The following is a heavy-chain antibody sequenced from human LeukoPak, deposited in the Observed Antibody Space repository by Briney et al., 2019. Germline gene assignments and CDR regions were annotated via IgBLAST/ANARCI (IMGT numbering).Heavy chain of an antibody. Sequence: PGGSLRLSCAASGFTFSAFEMHWVRQAPGKGLEWISYISTSGSTIFYADPVKGRFAISRDNAKNSLDLQMNSLRAEDTAIYYCARDRNTDFWSGYYTNYFDYWGQGTLVTVSS. CDR3: ARDRNTDFWSGYYTNYFDY. CDR1: GFTFSAFE. J-gene: IGHJ4*02. V-gene: IGHV3-48*03. D-gene: IGHD3-3*01. CDR2: ISTSGSTI.